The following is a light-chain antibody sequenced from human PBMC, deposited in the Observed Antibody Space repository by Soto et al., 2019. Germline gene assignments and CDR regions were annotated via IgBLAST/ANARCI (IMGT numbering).Light chain of an antibody. Sequence: QSALTQPASVSGSPGQSITISCTGSSRDVGGYNYVSWYQQHPGKAPKIMIYEVTNRPSGVSDRFSGSKSGNTASLTISGLQEEDEADYYCYSAADNIRVFGGGTKLTVL. J-gene: IGLJ3*02. CDR2: EVT. CDR3: YSAADNIRV. CDR1: SRDVGGYNY. V-gene: IGLV2-14*01.